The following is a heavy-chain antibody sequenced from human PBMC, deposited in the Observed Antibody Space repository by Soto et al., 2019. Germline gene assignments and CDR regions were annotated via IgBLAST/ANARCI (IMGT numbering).Heavy chain of an antibody. CDR3: ASLTYYDILTGYYRYIETGY. V-gene: IGHV1-69*13. Sequence: SVKVSCKASGGIFSSYAISWVRQAPGQGLEWMGGIIPIFGTANYAQKFQGRVTITADESTSTAYMELSSLRSEDTAVYYCASLTYYDILTGYYRYIETGYWGQGTLVTVSS. D-gene: IGHD3-9*01. J-gene: IGHJ4*02. CDR2: IIPIFGTA. CDR1: GGIFSSYA.